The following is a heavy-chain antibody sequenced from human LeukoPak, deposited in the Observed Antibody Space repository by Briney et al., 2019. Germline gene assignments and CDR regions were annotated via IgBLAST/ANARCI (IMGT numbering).Heavy chain of an antibody. Sequence: PSETLSLTCTVSGGSISSYYWSWIRQPPGKGLEWIGYIYYSGSTNYNPSLKSRVTISVDTSKNQFSLKLSSVTAADTAVYYCARDASTNYDILTGYYTEVAFDIWGQGTMVTVSS. J-gene: IGHJ3*02. V-gene: IGHV4-59*12. CDR3: ARDASTNYDILTGYYTEVAFDI. CDR1: GGSISSYY. D-gene: IGHD3-9*01. CDR2: IYYSGST.